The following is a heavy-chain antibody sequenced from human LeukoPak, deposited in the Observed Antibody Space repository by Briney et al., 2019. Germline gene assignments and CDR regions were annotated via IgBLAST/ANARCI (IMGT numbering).Heavy chain of an antibody. J-gene: IGHJ3*02. Sequence: GASVKVSCKASGYTFTDSYMDWVRQAPGQGLEWMGWINPNSGDTNYAQKFQGRVTMTRDTSISTAYMELSRLTSDDTAVYYCARDRHASSSWSYDAFDIWGQGTMVTVSS. CDR2: INPNSGDT. CDR3: ARDRHASSSWSYDAFDI. V-gene: IGHV1-2*02. CDR1: GYTFTDSY. D-gene: IGHD6-13*01.